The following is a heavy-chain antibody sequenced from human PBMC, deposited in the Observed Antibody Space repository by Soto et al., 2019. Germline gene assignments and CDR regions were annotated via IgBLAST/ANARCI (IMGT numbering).Heavy chain of an antibody. J-gene: IGHJ3*02. CDR1: GFTFSSDA. Sequence: EVQLLESGGGLVQPGGSLRLSCAASGFTFSSDAMSWVRQAPGKGLEWVSAISGSGGSTYYADSVKGRFTISRDNSKNTLYLQMNSLRAEDTAVYYCAKSDLFLEWLLGAFDIWGQGTMVTVSS. V-gene: IGHV3-23*01. D-gene: IGHD3-3*01. CDR3: AKSDLFLEWLLGAFDI. CDR2: ISGSGGST.